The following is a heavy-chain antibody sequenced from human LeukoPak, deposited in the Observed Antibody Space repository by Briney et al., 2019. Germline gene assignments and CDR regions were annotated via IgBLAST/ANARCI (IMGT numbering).Heavy chain of an antibody. D-gene: IGHD2-2*03. Sequence: PGGSLRLSCAASGFTFSRYWMHWVRQTPGKGLLWVARMNQDESSTTYADSVKGRFTISRDNAKETLHLQMNGLRADDTAVYYCARDGYCSRTSCYPDIWGQGTLVSVSS. CDR2: MNQDESST. V-gene: IGHV3-74*01. CDR3: ARDGYCSRTSCYPDI. J-gene: IGHJ3*02. CDR1: GFTFSRYW.